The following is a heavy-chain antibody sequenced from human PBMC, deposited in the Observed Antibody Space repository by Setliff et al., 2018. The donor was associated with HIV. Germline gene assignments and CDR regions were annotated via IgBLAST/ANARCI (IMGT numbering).Heavy chain of an antibody. J-gene: IGHJ3*02. CDR1: GGTFSSYA. Sequence: RASVKVSCKASGGTFSSYAISWVRQTPGQGLEWMGGIIAISGTPNYAQKFQGRVTITADESTSTAYMELSSLRSEDTAVYYCARGPWIQLWSSELDAFDIWGQGTMVTVSS. V-gene: IGHV1-69*13. D-gene: IGHD5-18*01. CDR3: ARGPWIQLWSSELDAFDI. CDR2: IIAISGTP.